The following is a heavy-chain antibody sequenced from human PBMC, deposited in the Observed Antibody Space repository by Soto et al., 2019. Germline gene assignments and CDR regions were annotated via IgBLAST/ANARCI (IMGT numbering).Heavy chain of an antibody. V-gene: IGHV4-39*01. CDR2: IYYSGST. J-gene: IGHJ6*02. CDR1: GGSISSSSYY. CDR3: ARPYGSGSYPEGLYGMDV. D-gene: IGHD3-10*01. Sequence: SSETLSLTCTVSGGSISSSSYYWGWIRQPPGKGLEWIGSIYYSGSTYYNPSLKSRVTISVDTSKNQFSLKLSSVTAADTAVYYCARPYGSGSYPEGLYGMDVWGQGTTVTVSS.